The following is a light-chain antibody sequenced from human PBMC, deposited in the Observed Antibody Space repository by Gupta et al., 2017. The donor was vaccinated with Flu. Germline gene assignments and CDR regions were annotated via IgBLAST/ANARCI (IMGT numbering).Light chain of an antibody. CDR1: SSDVGNYNL. V-gene: IGLV2-23*02. Sequence: QPALTQPASVSGSPGQSITITCTGTSSDVGNYNLVSWYQQHPGKAPKLIIYEVNKRPSGVSDRFSGSKSGNTASLTISGLQAEDEADYHCCSYAGSSTRVLGGGTKVTVL. J-gene: IGLJ3*02. CDR3: CSYAGSSTRV. CDR2: EVN.